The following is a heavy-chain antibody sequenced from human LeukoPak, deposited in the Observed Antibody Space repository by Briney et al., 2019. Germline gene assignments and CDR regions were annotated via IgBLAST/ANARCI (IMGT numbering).Heavy chain of an antibody. V-gene: IGHV3-49*04. CDR1: GFTFGDYA. CDR2: IRSKAYGGTT. D-gene: IGHD1-26*01. J-gene: IGHJ6*03. CDR3: TKNYYISYYYYYMDV. Sequence: GGSLRLSCTASGFTFGDYAMSWVRQAPGKGLEWVGFIRSKAYGGTTEYAASVKGRFTISRDDSKSIAYLQMNGLKTEDTAVYYCTKNYYISYYYYYMDVWGKGTTVTVSS.